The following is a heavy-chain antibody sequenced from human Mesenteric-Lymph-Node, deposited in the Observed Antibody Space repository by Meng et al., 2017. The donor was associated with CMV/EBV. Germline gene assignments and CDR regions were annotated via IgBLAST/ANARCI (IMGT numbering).Heavy chain of an antibody. V-gene: IGHV3-11*01. CDR2: IRNSDSAV. D-gene: IGHD6-13*01. J-gene: IGHJ4*02. Sequence: CGASGFRLGDYYMSWIRQAPGKGLEWVSYIRNSDSAVFYADSVKGRFTISRDNAKNSLYLQMNSLRAEDTAVYYCARDSDSSSWGYWGQGTLVTVSS. CDR1: GFRLGDYY. CDR3: ARDSDSSSWGY.